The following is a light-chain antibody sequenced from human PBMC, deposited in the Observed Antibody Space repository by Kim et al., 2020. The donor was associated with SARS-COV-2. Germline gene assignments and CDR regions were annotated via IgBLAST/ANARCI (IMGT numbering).Light chain of an antibody. CDR2: SND. J-gene: IGLJ2*01. Sequence: QSVLTQPPSASGTPGQRVTISCSGSSSNIGLNNVHWYQQPPGTAPKLLIHSNDQRPSGVPDRFSGSKSGTSASLAISGLQSEDDADYFCAAWDDSLNGLLFGGGTQLTVL. V-gene: IGLV1-44*01. CDR1: SSNIGLNN. CDR3: AAWDDSLNGLL.